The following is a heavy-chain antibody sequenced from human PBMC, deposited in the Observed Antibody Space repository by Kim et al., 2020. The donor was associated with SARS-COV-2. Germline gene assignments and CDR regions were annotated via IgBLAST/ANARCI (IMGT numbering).Heavy chain of an antibody. D-gene: IGHD3-22*01. Sequence: NPSLKSRVTISVDTSKNQFSLKRSSVTAADTAVYYCARGGGYDSSGYSAYWGQGTLVTVSS. J-gene: IGHJ4*02. V-gene: IGHV4-34*01. CDR3: ARGGGYDSSGYSAY.